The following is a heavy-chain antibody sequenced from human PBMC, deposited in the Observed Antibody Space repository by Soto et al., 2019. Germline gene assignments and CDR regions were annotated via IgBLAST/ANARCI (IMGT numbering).Heavy chain of an antibody. D-gene: IGHD3-10*01. Sequence: QITLKAYGPTLVKPTQTLTLTCTFSGFSLSTSGVGVGWIRPPPGKTLEWYALIYWDDDKRYSPSLKSTLTIANDTSKNQVGLTMTNMDPVYTATYYCAHSISFGYYGSGRPSAPRGWVQGTLVTVSS. CDR2: IYWDDDK. CDR3: AHSISFGYYGSGRPSAPRG. J-gene: IGHJ4*02. CDR1: GFSLSTSGVG. V-gene: IGHV2-5*02.